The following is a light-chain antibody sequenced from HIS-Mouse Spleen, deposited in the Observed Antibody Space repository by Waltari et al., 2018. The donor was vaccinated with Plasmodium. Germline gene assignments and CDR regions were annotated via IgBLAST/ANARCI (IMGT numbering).Light chain of an antibody. V-gene: IGLV2-23*01. CDR2: EGS. Sequence: QSALTQPASVSGSRGQSLPFSCTGTSSDGGSYNRFPWYQHHPGKAPKLMIYEGSKRPSGVSNRFSGSKSGNTASLTISGLQAEDEADYYCCSYAGSSTYVFGTGTKVTVL. J-gene: IGLJ1*01. CDR3: CSYAGSSTYV. CDR1: SSDGGSYNR.